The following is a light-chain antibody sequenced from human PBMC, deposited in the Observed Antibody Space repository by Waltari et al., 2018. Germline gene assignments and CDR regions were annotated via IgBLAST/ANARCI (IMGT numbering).Light chain of an antibody. J-gene: IGLJ3*02. CDR1: SSDVGGYKF. V-gene: IGLV2-14*03. Sequence: QSALTQPASVSGSPGQSITISCTGTSSDVGGYKFVSWYQQHPGKAPKFLIFDVDRRRSGISNRFSGSKSGNTASLTISGLQPEDEADYYCVSYTTTGTRVFGGGTKLTVL. CDR3: VSYTTTGTRV. CDR2: DVD.